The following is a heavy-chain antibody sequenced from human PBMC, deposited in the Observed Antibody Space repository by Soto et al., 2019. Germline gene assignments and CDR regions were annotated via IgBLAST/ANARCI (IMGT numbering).Heavy chain of an antibody. V-gene: IGHV3-23*01. Sequence: PGGSLRLSCAASGFTFSSCAMGWVRQAPGKGLEWVSDIIDSGGSTYYADSAKGRFAISRDNSKSTLYLQMNSLSGDDTALYYCAKGRSYYSYYDVDVWGQGTTVSVPS. CDR3: AKGRSYYSYYDVDV. CDR1: GFTFSSCA. J-gene: IGHJ6*02. CDR2: IIDSGGST.